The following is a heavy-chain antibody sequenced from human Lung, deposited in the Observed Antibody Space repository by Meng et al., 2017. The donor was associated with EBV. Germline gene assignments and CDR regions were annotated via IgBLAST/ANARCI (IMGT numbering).Heavy chain of an antibody. CDR2: INPRNGGT. CDR1: GYTFNDYH. Sequence: QGQRVQSGAQGKKPGASLKVSCRASGYTFNDYHMPWGGQAPGQGLEWMGRINPRNGGTNYPRDFQGRVTMTTDMLTNTAYMELSSLRSDDTAVYYCARSGGGNWFDPWGQGTLVTVSS. J-gene: IGHJ5*02. V-gene: IGHV1-2*06. CDR3: ARSGGGNWFDP. D-gene: IGHD1-26*01.